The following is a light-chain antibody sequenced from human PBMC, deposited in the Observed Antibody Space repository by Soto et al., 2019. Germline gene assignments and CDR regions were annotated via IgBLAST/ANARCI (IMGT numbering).Light chain of an antibody. CDR1: QSVSGY. Sequence: EIVLTQSPATLSLSPGERATLSCRASQSVSGYLAWYQQKPGQAPRLLIYDASKRATGIPAGFSGSGFGTDFTLTISSLEPEDFAVYYCQQRSKWRTFGQGTKVDIK. CDR2: DAS. V-gene: IGKV3-11*01. CDR3: QQRSKWRT. J-gene: IGKJ1*01.